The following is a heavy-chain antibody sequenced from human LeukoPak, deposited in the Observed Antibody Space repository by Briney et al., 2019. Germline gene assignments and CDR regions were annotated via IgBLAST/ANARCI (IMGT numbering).Heavy chain of an antibody. V-gene: IGHV3-9*01. D-gene: IGHD3-10*01. J-gene: IGHJ4*02. CDR2: ISWNSGSI. Sequence: PGRSLRLSCAASGFTFDDYAMHWVRQAPGKGLEWVSGISWNSGSIGYADSVKGRFTISRDNAKSSLYLQMNSLRAEDTALYYCAKDKAPMITMVRGVTGGYFDYWGQGTQVTVSS. CDR1: GFTFDDYA. CDR3: AKDKAPMITMVRGVTGGYFDY.